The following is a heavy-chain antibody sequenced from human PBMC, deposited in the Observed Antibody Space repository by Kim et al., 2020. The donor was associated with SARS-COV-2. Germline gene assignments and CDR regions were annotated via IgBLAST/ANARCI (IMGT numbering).Heavy chain of an antibody. J-gene: IGHJ4*02. Sequence: GGSLRLSCAASGFTFSSYAMSWVRQAPGKGLEWVSVIYSGGSSTYYADSVKGRFTISRDNSKNTLYLQMNSLRAEDTAVYYCAKMGYDSSGYYSGVFDYWGQGTLVTVSS. D-gene: IGHD3-22*01. CDR3: AKMGYDSSGYYSGVFDY. CDR1: GFTFSSYA. V-gene: IGHV3-23*03. CDR2: IYSGGSST.